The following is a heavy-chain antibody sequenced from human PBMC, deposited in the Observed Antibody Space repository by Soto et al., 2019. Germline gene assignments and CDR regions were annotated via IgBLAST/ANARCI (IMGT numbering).Heavy chain of an antibody. J-gene: IGHJ5*02. Sequence: PSETLSLTCTVSGGSISSYYWSWIRQPPGKGLEWIGYINYSGSTNYNPSLKSRVTISVDTSKNQFSLKLSSVTAADTAVYYCASMGVWFGEFPNWFDPWGQGTLVTAPQ. CDR2: INYSGST. V-gene: IGHV4-59*08. D-gene: IGHD3-10*01. CDR1: GGSISSYY. CDR3: ASMGVWFGEFPNWFDP.